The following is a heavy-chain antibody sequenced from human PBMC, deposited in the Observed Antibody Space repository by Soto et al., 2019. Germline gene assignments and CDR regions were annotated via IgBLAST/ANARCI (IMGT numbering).Heavy chain of an antibody. CDR3: ASYPLPYYYYMDV. J-gene: IGHJ6*03. V-gene: IGHV3-66*01. Sequence: GGSLRLSCAASGFTVSSNYMSWVRQAPGKGLEWVSVIYSGGSTYYADSVKGRFTISRDNSKNTLYLQMNSLRAEDTAVYYCASYPLPYYYYMDVWGKGTTVTVSS. CDR2: IYSGGST. CDR1: GFTVSSNY.